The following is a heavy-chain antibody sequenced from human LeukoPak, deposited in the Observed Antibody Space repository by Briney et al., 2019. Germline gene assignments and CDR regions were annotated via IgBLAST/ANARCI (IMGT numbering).Heavy chain of an antibody. CDR2: IYTSGST. V-gene: IGHV4-61*02. CDR3: ARGRSSWWGPHWFDP. Sequence: PSETLSLTCTVSGGSISSGSYYWSWIRQPAGTGLEWIVRIYTSGSTNYNPSLKSRVTISVDTSKNQFSLKLSSVTAADTAVYYCARGRSSWWGPHWFDPWGQGTLVTVSS. D-gene: IGHD6-13*01. J-gene: IGHJ5*02. CDR1: GGSISSGSYY.